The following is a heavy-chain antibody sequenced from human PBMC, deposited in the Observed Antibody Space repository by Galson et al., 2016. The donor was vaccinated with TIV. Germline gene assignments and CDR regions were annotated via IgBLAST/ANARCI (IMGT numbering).Heavy chain of an antibody. J-gene: IGHJ4*02. CDR1: GFTFSDYA. CDR3: AKEVVNSRRLDEIGTAATSFDF. V-gene: IGHV3-30*18. CDR2: ISYDGRNK. D-gene: IGHD2-15*01. Sequence: SLRLSCAASGFTFSDYAMNWVRQAPGRGLEWVAVISYDGRNKYYADSLKGRFTISRDNSQNTLHLQMYSLRAEDTAVYHRAKEVVNSRRLDEIGTAATSFDFWGQGTLVTVSS.